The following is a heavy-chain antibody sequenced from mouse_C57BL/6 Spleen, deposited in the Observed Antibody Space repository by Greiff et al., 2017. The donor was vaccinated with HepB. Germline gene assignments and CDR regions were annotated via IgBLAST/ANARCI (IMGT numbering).Heavy chain of an antibody. D-gene: IGHD1-1*01. J-gene: IGHJ4*01. Sequence: EVQLVESGGGLVQPGGSLKLSCAASGFTFSDYYMYWVRQTPEKRLEWVAYISNGGGSTYYPDTVKGRFPISRDNAKNTLYLQMSRLKAEDTAMYYCARKISDYGSSPYAMDYWGQGTSVTVSS. V-gene: IGHV5-12*01. CDR1: GFTFSDYY. CDR3: ARKISDYGSSPYAMDY. CDR2: ISNGGGST.